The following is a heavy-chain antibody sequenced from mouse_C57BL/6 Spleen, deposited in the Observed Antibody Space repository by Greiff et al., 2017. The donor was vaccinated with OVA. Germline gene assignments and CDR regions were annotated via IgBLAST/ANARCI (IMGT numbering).Heavy chain of an antibody. CDR3: ARGAQAGRDYFDY. Sequence: EVKVVESGGGLVKPGGSLKLSCAASGFTFSSYAMSWVRQTPEKRLEWVATISDGGSYTYYPDNVKGRFTISRDNAKNNLYLQMSHLKSEDTAMYYCARGAQAGRDYFDYWGQGTTLTVSS. CDR1: GFTFSSYA. D-gene: IGHD3-2*02. J-gene: IGHJ2*01. CDR2: ISDGGSYT. V-gene: IGHV5-4*03.